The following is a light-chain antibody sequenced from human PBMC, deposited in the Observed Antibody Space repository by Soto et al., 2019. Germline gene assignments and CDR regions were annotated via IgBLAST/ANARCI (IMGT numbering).Light chain of an antibody. CDR3: SSYTSSSTPYV. V-gene: IGLV2-14*01. Sequence: QSALTQPASVSGSPGQSITISCTGTSSDVGGYNYVSWYQQHPGKAPKLMIYEVRNRPSGVSNRFPGSKSGNTASLTISGLQAEDEADYYCSSYTSSSTPYVFGTGTKLTVL. CDR2: EVR. CDR1: SSDVGGYNY. J-gene: IGLJ1*01.